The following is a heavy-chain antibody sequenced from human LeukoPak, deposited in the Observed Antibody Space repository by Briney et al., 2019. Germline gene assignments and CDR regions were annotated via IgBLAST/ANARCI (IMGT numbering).Heavy chain of an antibody. CDR1: GYTFTSYG. CDR3: ARRLGYCSGGSCYVYWFDP. V-gene: IGHV1-18*01. CDR2: ISAYNGNT. Sequence: ASVKVSCKASGYTFTSYGISWVRQAPGQGLEWMGWISAYNGNTNYAQKLQGRVTMTTDTSTSTAYMELRSLRSDDTAVYYCARRLGYCSGGSCYVYWFDPWGQGTLVTVSS. J-gene: IGHJ5*02. D-gene: IGHD2-15*01.